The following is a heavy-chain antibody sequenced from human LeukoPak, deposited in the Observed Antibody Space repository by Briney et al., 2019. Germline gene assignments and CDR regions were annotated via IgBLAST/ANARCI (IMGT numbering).Heavy chain of an antibody. Sequence: SETLSLTCTVSGGSISSYYWSWTRQPAGKGLEWIGRIYTSGSTNYNPSLKSRVTMSVDTSKNQFSLKLSSVTAADTAVYYCARDITPPYSSSENWFDPWGQGTLVTVSS. CDR3: ARDITPPYSSSENWFDP. V-gene: IGHV4-4*07. CDR2: IYTSGST. CDR1: GGSISSYY. J-gene: IGHJ5*02. D-gene: IGHD6-6*01.